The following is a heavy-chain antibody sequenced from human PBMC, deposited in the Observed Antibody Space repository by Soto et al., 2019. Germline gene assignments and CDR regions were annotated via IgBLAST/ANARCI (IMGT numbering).Heavy chain of an antibody. Sequence: EVQLLESGGGLRQPGRSLRLSCVASGYNFNKYAVSWVRQAPGKGLEWVSAIGTSGDNTYYTDSVKGRFTISRDNSKNMLYLQMDSPTAEDTAVYYCARRAYYFDDTGSHAFDIWGQGTRVTVSS. V-gene: IGHV3-23*01. D-gene: IGHD3-22*01. CDR1: GYNFNKYA. CDR2: IGTSGDNT. CDR3: ARRAYYFDDTGSHAFDI. J-gene: IGHJ3*02.